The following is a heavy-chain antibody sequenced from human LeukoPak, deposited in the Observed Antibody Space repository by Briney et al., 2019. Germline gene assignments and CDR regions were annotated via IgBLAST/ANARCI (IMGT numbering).Heavy chain of an antibody. Sequence: GASVKVSCKASGGTFSSYAISWVRQAPGQGLEWMGGIIPIFGTANYAQKFQGRVTITADKSTSTAYMELSSLRSEDTAVYYCASLIGGAYNWNEHYFDYWGQGTLVTVSS. CDR3: ASLIGGAYNWNEHYFDY. CDR1: GGTFSSYA. J-gene: IGHJ4*02. D-gene: IGHD1-20*01. CDR2: IIPIFGTA. V-gene: IGHV1-69*06.